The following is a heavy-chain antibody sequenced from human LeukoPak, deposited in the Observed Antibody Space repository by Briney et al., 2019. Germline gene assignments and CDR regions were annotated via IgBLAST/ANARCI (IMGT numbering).Heavy chain of an antibody. CDR3: AKEPYSSSWYLGDY. Sequence: GGSLRLSCAASGFTVSSNYMSWVRQAPGKGLEWVSVIYSGGSTYYAGSVKGRFTISRDNSKNTLYLQMNSLRAEDTAVYYCAKEPYSSSWYLGDYWGQGTLVTVSS. J-gene: IGHJ4*02. CDR1: GFTVSSNY. CDR2: IYSGGST. V-gene: IGHV3-66*01. D-gene: IGHD6-13*01.